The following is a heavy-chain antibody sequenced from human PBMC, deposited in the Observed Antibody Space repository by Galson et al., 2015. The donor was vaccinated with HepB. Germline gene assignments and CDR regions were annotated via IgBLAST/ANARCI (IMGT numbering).Heavy chain of an antibody. Sequence: TLSLTCTVSGGSISSGGYYWSWIRQHPGKGLEWIGYIYYSGSTYYNPSLKSRVTISVDTSKNQFSLKLSSVTAADTAVYYCARAPLYCSSTSCYRGTFDYWGQGTLVTVSS. J-gene: IGHJ4*02. D-gene: IGHD2-2*02. V-gene: IGHV4-31*03. CDR1: GGSISSGGYY. CDR2: IYYSGST. CDR3: ARAPLYCSSTSCYRGTFDY.